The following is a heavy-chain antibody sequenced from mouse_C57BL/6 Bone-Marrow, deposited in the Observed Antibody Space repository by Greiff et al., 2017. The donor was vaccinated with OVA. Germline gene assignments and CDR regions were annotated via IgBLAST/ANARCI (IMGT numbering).Heavy chain of an antibody. V-gene: IGHV1-9*01. D-gene: IGHD1-1*01. CDR3: ARPPIYYYGSSLFDY. Sequence: VQLQQSGAELLKPGASVKLSCKATGYTFTGYWIEWVKQRPGHGLEWIGELLPGSGSTNYNEKFKGKATFTADTSSNTAYMQLSSLTTEDSAIYYCARPPIYYYGSSLFDYWGQGTTLTVSS. CDR1: GYTFTGYW. J-gene: IGHJ2*01. CDR2: LLPGSGST.